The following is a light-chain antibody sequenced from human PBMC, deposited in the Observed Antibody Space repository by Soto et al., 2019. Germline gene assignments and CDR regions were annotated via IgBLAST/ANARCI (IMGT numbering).Light chain of an antibody. J-gene: IGLJ2*01. CDR1: TGAVTSGYF. CDR3: LLYYGPAV. V-gene: IGLV7-43*01. CDR2: GTS. Sequence: QTVVTQEPSLTVSPGGTVTLTCASSTGAVTSGYFPNWFQQKPGQAPRALIYGTSNKHSWTPARFSGSLLGGKAARTLSGVQPEDEAEYYCLLYYGPAVFGGGTKLTVL.